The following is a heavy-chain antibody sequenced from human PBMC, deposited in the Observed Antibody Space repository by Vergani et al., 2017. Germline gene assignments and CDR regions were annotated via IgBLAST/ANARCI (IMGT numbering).Heavy chain of an antibody. J-gene: IGHJ5*01. CDR1: GFSFSGYW. CDR3: VRARXSGPCFMSNWFDS. Sequence: EVQLVESGGGLIHPGGSLRLSCEGSGFSFSGYWIHWVRQSPEKGLVWVSRIKSDGSITNYADSVKGRFTISRDNAKNTLYLEMNSLRGDDTAIYYCVRARXSGPCFMSNWFDSWGQGTLVTVSS. V-gene: IGHV3-74*01. D-gene: IGHD2-15*01. CDR2: IKSDGSIT.